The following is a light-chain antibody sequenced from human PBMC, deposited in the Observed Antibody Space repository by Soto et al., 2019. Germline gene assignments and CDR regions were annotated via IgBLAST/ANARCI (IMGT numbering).Light chain of an antibody. CDR2: EVT. Sequence: QSALTQPASVSGSPGQSITISCTGTSSDIGAYNFVSWYQQYPGTAPKLMIYEVTNRPSGVSNRFSGSKSGNTASLTISGLQAEDEADYYCSSHTTSRTYVFGTGTKVTVL. J-gene: IGLJ1*01. V-gene: IGLV2-14*01. CDR3: SSHTTSRTYV. CDR1: SSDIGAYNF.